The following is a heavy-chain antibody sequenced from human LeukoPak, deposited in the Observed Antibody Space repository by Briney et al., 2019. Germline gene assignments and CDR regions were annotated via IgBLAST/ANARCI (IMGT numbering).Heavy chain of an antibody. J-gene: IGHJ5*02. D-gene: IGHD3-16*02. CDR3: ARDTPGPTDYVWGSYHENWFDP. Sequence: SETLSLTCAVSGGSISSSNWWSWVRQPPGKGLEWIGEIYHSGSTNYNPSLKSRVTISVDKSKNQFSLKLSSVTAADTAVYYCARDTPGPTDYVWGSYHENWFDPWGQGTLVTVSS. CDR2: IYHSGST. V-gene: IGHV4-4*02. CDR1: GGSISSSNW.